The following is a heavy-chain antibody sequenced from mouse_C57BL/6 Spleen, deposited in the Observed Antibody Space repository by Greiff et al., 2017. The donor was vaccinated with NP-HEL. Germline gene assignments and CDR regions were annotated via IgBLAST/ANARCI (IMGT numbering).Heavy chain of an antibody. D-gene: IGHD1-1*01. Sequence: QVQLQQPGAELVKPGASVKLSCKASGYTFTSFWMRWVKQRPGQGLEWIGMIHPNSGSTNYNEKFKSKATLTVDKSSSTAYMQLSSLTSEDSAVYYCARGITTVVDAMDYWGQGTSVTVSS. CDR1: GYTFTSFW. J-gene: IGHJ4*01. V-gene: IGHV1-64*01. CDR3: ARGITTVVDAMDY. CDR2: IHPNSGST.